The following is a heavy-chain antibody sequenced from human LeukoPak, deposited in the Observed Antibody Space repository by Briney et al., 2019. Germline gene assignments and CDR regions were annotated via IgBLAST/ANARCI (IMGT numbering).Heavy chain of an antibody. J-gene: IGHJ4*02. CDR3: ASRSRGGSYIFDY. D-gene: IGHD1-26*01. V-gene: IGHV1-69*04. Sequence: ASVKVSCKASGGTFCSYAISWVRQAPGQGLEWMGRIIPILGIANYAQKFQGRVTITAYKSTSTAYMELSSLRSEDTAVYYCASRSRGGSYIFDYWGQGTLVSVSS. CDR2: IIPILGIA. CDR1: GGTFCSYA.